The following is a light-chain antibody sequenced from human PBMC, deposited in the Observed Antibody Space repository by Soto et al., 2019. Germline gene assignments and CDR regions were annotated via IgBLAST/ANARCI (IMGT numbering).Light chain of an antibody. V-gene: IGKV1-39*01. CDR2: AAS. Sequence: DIPMTQSPSSLSASVGDRVTITCRASQNINKYLNWYQQKPGKAPRLLIYAASSLQSGAPSRFRGGGSGTDFTLTISSLQAEDFATYFCQQSHSPPDTFGQGTKLEIK. CDR3: QQSHSPPDT. CDR1: QNINKY. J-gene: IGKJ2*01.